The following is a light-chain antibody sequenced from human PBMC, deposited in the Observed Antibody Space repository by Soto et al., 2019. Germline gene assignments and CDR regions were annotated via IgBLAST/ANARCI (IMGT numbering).Light chain of an antibody. CDR3: QVCDSSSDDRSDPTSDRWV. CDR1: NIGNKS. CDR2: DDS. Sequence: SYELTQPPSVSVAPGQTAMITCGGNNIGNKSVHWYQQRPGQAPVLVVYDDSDRPSGIPDRLSGSNSENTATLTISRVEAGDEADFYCQVCDSSSDDRSDPTSDRWVFGGGTPLTVL. V-gene: IGLV3-21*02. J-gene: IGLJ3*02.